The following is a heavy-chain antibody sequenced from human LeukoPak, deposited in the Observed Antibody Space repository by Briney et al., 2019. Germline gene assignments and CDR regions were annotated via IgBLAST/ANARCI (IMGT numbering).Heavy chain of an antibody. CDR2: MNPNSGNT. Sequence: ASVKLSCKASGYTFTSYDINWVRQATGQGLEWMGWMNPNSGNTGYAQKFQGRVTITRNTSISTAYMELSSLRSEDTAVYYCARAENFMVRGVIRYWGQGTLVTVSS. D-gene: IGHD3-10*01. CDR1: GYTFTSYD. CDR3: ARAENFMVRGVIRY. J-gene: IGHJ4*02. V-gene: IGHV1-8*03.